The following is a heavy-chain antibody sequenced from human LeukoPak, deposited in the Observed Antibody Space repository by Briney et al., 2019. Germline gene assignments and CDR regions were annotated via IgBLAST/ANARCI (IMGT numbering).Heavy chain of an antibody. Sequence: SETLSLTCTVSGYSISSGYYWGWIRQPPGKGLEWIGSIYHSGSTYYNPSLKSRVTISVDTSKNQFSLNLSSVTAADTALYYCARHSSPLPYYYMDVWGKGTTVIISS. CDR2: IYHSGST. CDR3: ARHSSPLPYYYMDV. CDR1: GYSISSGYY. D-gene: IGHD3-3*02. V-gene: IGHV4-38-2*02. J-gene: IGHJ6*03.